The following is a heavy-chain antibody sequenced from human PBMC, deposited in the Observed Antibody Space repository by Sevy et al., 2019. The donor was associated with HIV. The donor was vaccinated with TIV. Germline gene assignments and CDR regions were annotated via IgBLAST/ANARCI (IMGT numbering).Heavy chain of an antibody. CDR1: GFTISSYW. CDR3: VRAMASADSF. CDR2: INQDGSTK. J-gene: IGHJ4*02. V-gene: IGHV3-7*01. D-gene: IGHD3-10*01. Sequence: GGSLRLSCAASGFTISSYWMLWVRQAPGKGLEWVANINQDGSTKDYLNSVKGRFTISKDNAKNSVVLQMNSLTAEDTGVYFCVRAMASADSFWGQGTLVTVSS.